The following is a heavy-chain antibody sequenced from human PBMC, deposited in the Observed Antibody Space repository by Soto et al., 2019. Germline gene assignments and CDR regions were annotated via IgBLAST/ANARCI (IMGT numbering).Heavy chain of an antibody. V-gene: IGHV3-30*03. CDR1: GFTFSSYG. CDR3: DSKGGY. Sequence: QVQLVESGGGVVQPGRSLRLSCAASGFTFSSYGMHWVRQAPGKGLEWVAVISYDGSNKYYADSVKGRFTISRDNSKNTLYLQMNSLRAEDTAVYYCDSKGGYWGQGTLVTVSS. CDR2: ISYDGSNK. J-gene: IGHJ4*02.